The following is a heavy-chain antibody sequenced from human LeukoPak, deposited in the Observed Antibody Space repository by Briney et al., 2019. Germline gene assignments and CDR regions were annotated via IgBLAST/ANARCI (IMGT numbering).Heavy chain of an antibody. CDR2: IRYDGSNK. J-gene: IGHJ4*02. CDR3: ANFGVPGDSSGYYKPHYFDY. Sequence: PGGSLRLSCAASGFTFSSYGMHWVRQAPGKVLEWVAFIRYDGSNKYYADSVKGRFTISRDNSKNTLYLQMNSLRAEDTAVYHCANFGVPGDSSGYYKPHYFDYWGQGTLVTVSS. D-gene: IGHD3-22*01. CDR1: GFTFSSYG. V-gene: IGHV3-30*02.